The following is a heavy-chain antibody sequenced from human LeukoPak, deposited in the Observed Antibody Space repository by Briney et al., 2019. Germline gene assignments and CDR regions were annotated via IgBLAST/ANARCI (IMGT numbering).Heavy chain of an antibody. CDR2: IDPSGST. Sequence: SETLSLTCTVSGGSISSANYYWSWVRQPAGKGLEWIGRIDPSGSTNYNPSLKSRVTISADTSKNQFSLNLSSVTAADTAVYYCARVSGSGWAYDFWGQGTLVTVSS. J-gene: IGHJ4*02. V-gene: IGHV4-61*02. CDR3: ARVSGSGWAYDF. CDR1: GGSISSANYY. D-gene: IGHD6-25*01.